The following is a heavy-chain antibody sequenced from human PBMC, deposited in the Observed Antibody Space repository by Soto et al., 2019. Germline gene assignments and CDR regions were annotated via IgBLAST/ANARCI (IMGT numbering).Heavy chain of an antibody. V-gene: IGHV3-30*18. J-gene: IGHJ5*02. Sequence: QVQLVESGGGVVQPGRSLRLSCAASGFTFSSYGMHWVRQAPGKGLVWVAVISYDGSNKYYADSVMGRFTICRDNSKNTLYLQMNRLRAEYPAVYYCAKVSGSEASDPAGPGTRVTVSA. CDR2: ISYDGSNK. D-gene: IGHD1-26*01. CDR1: GFTFSSYG. CDR3: AKVSGSEASDP.